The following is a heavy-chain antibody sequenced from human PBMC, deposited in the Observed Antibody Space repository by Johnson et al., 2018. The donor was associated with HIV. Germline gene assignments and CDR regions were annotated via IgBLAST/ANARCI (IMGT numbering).Heavy chain of an antibody. D-gene: IGHD2-21*02. V-gene: IGHV3-30*03. CDR1: RFTFSTYG. J-gene: IGHJ3*02. Sequence: MLLVESGGGVVQPGRSLRLSCAASRFTFSTYGMHWVRQAPGKGLEWVAVISYDGSNKYYADSLKGRFTISRDNSKNTLYLQMNILRGEDTALYYCARWIRYCGGDCYDVFDIWGQGTMVTVSS. CDR2: ISYDGSNK. CDR3: ARWIRYCGGDCYDVFDI.